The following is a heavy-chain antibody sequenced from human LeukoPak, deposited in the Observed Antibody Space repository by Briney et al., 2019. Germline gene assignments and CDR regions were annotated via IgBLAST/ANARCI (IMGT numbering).Heavy chain of an antibody. CDR2: INPNSGAT. V-gene: IGHV1-2*02. CDR3: ARVVDTGGSRNWFDP. Sequence: ASVKVSCKASGYTFTGYSMHWVRQAPGQRLEWMGWINPNSGATVYAQNFQGRVTMTRDTSISTAYMELSRLTSDDTAVYYCARVVDTGGSRNWFDPWGQGTLVTVSS. D-gene: IGHD2-8*02. J-gene: IGHJ5*02. CDR1: GYTFTGYS.